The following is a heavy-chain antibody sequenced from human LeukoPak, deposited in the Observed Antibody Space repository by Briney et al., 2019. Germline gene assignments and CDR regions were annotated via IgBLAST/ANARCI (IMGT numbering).Heavy chain of an antibody. CDR1: GYSTSSGYY. V-gene: IGHV4-38-2*02. D-gene: IGHD3-22*01. CDR3: AREDYYDSSGYYLDC. CDR2: IYHSGST. Sequence: SETLSLTCTVSGYSTSSGYYWAWIRQPPGKGLEWIGSIYHSGSTYYNSSLKSRVTISIDTSKNQFSLKLSSVTAADTAVYYCAREDYYDSSGYYLDCWGQGTLVTVSS. J-gene: IGHJ4*02.